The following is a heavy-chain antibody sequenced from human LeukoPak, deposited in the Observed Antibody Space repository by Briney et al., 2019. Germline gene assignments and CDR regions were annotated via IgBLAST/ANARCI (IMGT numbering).Heavy chain of an antibody. CDR1: GYSISSGFY. D-gene: IGHD6-6*01. V-gene: IGHV4-38-2*02. Sequence: SETLSLTCAVSGYSISSGFYWGWIRQPPGKGLEWIGSIYYSGSTYYSPSLKSRVTISVDTSKNQFSLKLSSVTAADTAVYYCAREYSSSSDYWGQGTLVTVSS. J-gene: IGHJ4*02. CDR3: AREYSSSSDY. CDR2: IYYSGST.